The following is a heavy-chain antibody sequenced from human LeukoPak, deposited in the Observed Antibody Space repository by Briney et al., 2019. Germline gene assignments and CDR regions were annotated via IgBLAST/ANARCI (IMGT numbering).Heavy chain of an antibody. J-gene: IGHJ4*02. D-gene: IGHD4-23*01. Sequence: GGSLRLSCAASGFTFSNSWMNWVRQAPGKGLEWVSYISSSSSTIYYADSVKGRFTISRDNAKNSLYLQMNSLRDEDTAVYFCARPSYGGNSEVDYWGQGTLVTVSS. CDR2: ISSSSSTI. CDR1: GFTFSNSW. CDR3: ARPSYGGNSEVDY. V-gene: IGHV3-48*02.